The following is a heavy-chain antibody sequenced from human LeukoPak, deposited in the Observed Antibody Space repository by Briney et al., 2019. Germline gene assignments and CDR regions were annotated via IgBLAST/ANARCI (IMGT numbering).Heavy chain of an antibody. J-gene: IGHJ4*02. CDR1: RFTYSSYE. D-gene: IGHD2-15*01. Sequence: GGSLRLSCVASRFTYSSYEMNWVRQAPGKGLEWVSYISSSGSTIYYADSVKGRFTISRDNAKNSLYLQMNSLRAEDTAVYYCASENGVVVAAPFDYWGQGTLVTVSS. CDR3: ASENGVVVAAPFDY. CDR2: ISSSGSTI. V-gene: IGHV3-48*03.